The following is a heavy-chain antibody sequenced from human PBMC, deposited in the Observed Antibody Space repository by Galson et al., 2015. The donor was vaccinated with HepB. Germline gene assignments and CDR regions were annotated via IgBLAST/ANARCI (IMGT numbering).Heavy chain of an antibody. Sequence: SCKASGGTFSSYTISWVRQAPGQGLEWMGRIIPILGIANYAQKFQGRVTITADKSTSTAYMELSSLRSEDTAVYYCARTSYSSSWYVVYWGQGTLVTVSS. CDR2: IIPILGIA. D-gene: IGHD6-13*01. V-gene: IGHV1-69*02. CDR3: ARTSYSSSWYVVY. J-gene: IGHJ4*02. CDR1: GGTFSSYT.